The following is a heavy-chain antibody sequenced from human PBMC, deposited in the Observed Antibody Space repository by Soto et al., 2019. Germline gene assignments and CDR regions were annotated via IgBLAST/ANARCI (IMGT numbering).Heavy chain of an antibody. D-gene: IGHD2-2*01. CDR3: VKDTLGGMTPVFMPGPD. CDR1: GLTFSTYG. CDR2: ISNDVRNI. V-gene: IGHV3-30*18. J-gene: IGHJ4*02. Sequence: GGSLRLSCAASGLTFSTYGFHWVRQAPGKGLEWVAVISNDVRNIHYAESVKGRFTISRDNSKNTLYLQMNSLRPNDTAVYYCVKDTLGGMTPVFMPGPDWGQGTLVTVSS.